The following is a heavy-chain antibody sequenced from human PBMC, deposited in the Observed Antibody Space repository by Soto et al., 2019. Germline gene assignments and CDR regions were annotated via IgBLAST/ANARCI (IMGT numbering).Heavy chain of an antibody. J-gene: IGHJ4*02. D-gene: IGHD3-22*01. CDR3: TRETTTIVVVINY. CDR2: IKSKTDGGTT. Sequence: EVQLVESGGGLVQPGGSLRLSCAASGFTFSNAWMSWVRQAPGKGLEWVGRIKSKTDGGTTDYVAPVKGRFTISRDYSKKTLYQQINSLKTEATAVYYCTRETTTIVVVINYWGQGTLVTVSS. CDR1: GFTFSNAW. V-gene: IGHV3-15*01.